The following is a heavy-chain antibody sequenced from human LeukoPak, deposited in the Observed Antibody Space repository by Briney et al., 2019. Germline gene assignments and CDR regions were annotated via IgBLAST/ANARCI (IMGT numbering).Heavy chain of an antibody. J-gene: IGHJ4*02. Sequence: GGSLRLSCAASGFTLSSNYMSWVRQAPGKGLEWVSVIYSGGSTYYADSVKGRFTISRDNSKNTLYLQMNSLRAEDTAVYYCARVLYSSGYIDRKYYFDYWGQGTLVTVSS. CDR1: GFTLSSNY. D-gene: IGHD3-22*01. CDR3: ARVLYSSGYIDRKYYFDY. CDR2: IYSGGST. V-gene: IGHV3-66*01.